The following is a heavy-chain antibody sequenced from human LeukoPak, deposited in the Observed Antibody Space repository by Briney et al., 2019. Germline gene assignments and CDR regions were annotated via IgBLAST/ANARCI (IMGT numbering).Heavy chain of an antibody. Sequence: GGSLRLSCAASGFTFSSYSMNWVRQAPGKGLEWVSSISSSSSYIYYADSVKGRFTISRDNAKNSLYLQMNGLRAEDTAVYYCATIGYCSSTSCYIRAWDDAFDIWGQGTMVTVSS. CDR3: ATIGYCSSTSCYIRAWDDAFDI. CDR1: GFTFSSYS. D-gene: IGHD2-2*02. V-gene: IGHV3-21*01. J-gene: IGHJ3*02. CDR2: ISSSSSYI.